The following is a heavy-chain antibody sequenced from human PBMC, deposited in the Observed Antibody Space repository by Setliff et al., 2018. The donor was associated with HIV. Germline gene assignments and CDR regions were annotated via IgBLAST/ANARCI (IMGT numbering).Heavy chain of an antibody. J-gene: IGHJ2*01. Sequence: PSETLSLTCTVSGGSISSSSYYWGLNRQPPGKGLEWIGSIYYSGSTYYNPPLKSRVTISVDTSKSQFSLKLSSVTAADSAVYYCARRSGYGSSWSHVGCFDLWGRGTLVAVSS. CDR3: ARRSGYGSSWSHVGCFDL. CDR2: IYYSGST. V-gene: IGHV4-39*01. CDR1: GGSISSSSYY. D-gene: IGHD6-13*01.